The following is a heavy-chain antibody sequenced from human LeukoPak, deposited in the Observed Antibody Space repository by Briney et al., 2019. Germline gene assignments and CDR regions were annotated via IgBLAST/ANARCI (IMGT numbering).Heavy chain of an antibody. CDR2: IKEDGSKT. Sequence: PAGGSLRLSCAASQFTFSSYWMSWVRQAPGKGLEWVANIKEDGSKTYYVDSVKGRFTISRDNAKNSLYLRMNSLRAEDTALYYCARYVTALDYRGQGTLVTVSS. J-gene: IGHJ4*02. CDR1: QFTFSSYW. CDR3: ARYVTALDY. V-gene: IGHV3-7*03. D-gene: IGHD2-21*02.